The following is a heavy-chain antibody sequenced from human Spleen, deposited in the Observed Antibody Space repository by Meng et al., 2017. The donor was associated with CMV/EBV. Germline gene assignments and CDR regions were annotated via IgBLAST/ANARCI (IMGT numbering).Heavy chain of an antibody. J-gene: IGHJ4*02. CDR3: ARGSEDFVVEPPTAWSDF. CDR1: GYTFTGHY. Sequence: ASVKVSCKSSGYTFTGHYIHWVRQAPGQGLEWMGWINPSSGFTNYAQKFQGRVTITKETSLTTTYMDVSRLTSDDTAMYYCARGSEDFVVEPPTAWSDFWGQGTMVTVSS. V-gene: IGHV1-2*02. D-gene: IGHD2-15*01. CDR2: INPSSGFT.